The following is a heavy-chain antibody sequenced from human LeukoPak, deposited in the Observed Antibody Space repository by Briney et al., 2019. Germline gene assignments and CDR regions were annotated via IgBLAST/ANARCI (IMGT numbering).Heavy chain of an antibody. D-gene: IGHD2-2*01. CDR3: ARTLWDIVVELGY. J-gene: IGHJ4*02. Sequence: GGSLRLSCAASGFTFSSFWMHWVRQAPGKGLVWVSHTNSDGSTTDYADSVRGRFTISRDNAKNTLYLQMNTLRVEDTAVYYCARTLWDIVVELGYWGQGTLVTVSS. CDR1: GFTFSSFW. CDR2: TNSDGSTT. V-gene: IGHV3-74*01.